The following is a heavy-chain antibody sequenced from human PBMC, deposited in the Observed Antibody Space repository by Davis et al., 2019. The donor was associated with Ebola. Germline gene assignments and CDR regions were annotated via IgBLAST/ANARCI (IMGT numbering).Heavy chain of an antibody. CDR3: ASGQQLVLAFDI. CDR1: GGSFSGYY. D-gene: IGHD6-13*01. V-gene: IGHV4-59*01. Sequence: SETLSLTCAVYGGSFSGYYWSWIRQPPGKGLEWIGYIYYSGSTNYNPSLKSRVTISVDTSKSQFSLKLSSVTAADTAVYYCASGQQLVLAFDIWGQGTMVTVSS. CDR2: IYYSGST. J-gene: IGHJ3*02.